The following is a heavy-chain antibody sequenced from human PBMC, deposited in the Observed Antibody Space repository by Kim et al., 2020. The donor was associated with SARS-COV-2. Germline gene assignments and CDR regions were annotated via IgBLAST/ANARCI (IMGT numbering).Heavy chain of an antibody. CDR1: GFTFSSYG. CDR3: ARDGGSPRGFDY. Sequence: GGSLRLSCAASGFTFSSYGMHWVRQAPGKGLEWVAVICYDGSNKYYADSVKGRFTISRDNSKNTLYLQMNSLRAEDTAVYYCARDGGSPRGFDYWGQGTLVTVSS. CDR2: ICYDGSNK. D-gene: IGHD3-16*01. V-gene: IGHV3-33*01. J-gene: IGHJ4*02.